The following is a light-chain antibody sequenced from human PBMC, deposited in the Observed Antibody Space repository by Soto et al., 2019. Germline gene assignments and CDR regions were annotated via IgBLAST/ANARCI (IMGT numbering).Light chain of an antibody. Sequence: QSVLTQPPSASGSPGQSVTVSCTGTSSDIGDYNYVSWYQQHPGKAPKLMIYEVSKRPSGVPDRFSSSKSGNTASLTVSGLQADDEADYYCSLYVGNNNLVFGGGTKLTVL. J-gene: IGLJ2*01. CDR2: EVS. CDR1: SSDIGDYNY. V-gene: IGLV2-8*01. CDR3: SLYVGNNNLV.